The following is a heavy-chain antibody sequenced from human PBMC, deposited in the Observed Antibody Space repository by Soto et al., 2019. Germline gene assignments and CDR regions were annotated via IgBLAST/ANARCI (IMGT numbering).Heavy chain of an antibody. CDR3: ARAAMWFEY. J-gene: IGHJ4*02. CDR2: INHSRST. D-gene: IGHD5-18*01. V-gene: IGHV4-34*01. Sequence: SETLSLTCAVYGGSFSGYYWSWIRQPPGKGLEWIGEINHSRSTNYNPSLKSRVTISVDTSKNQFSLKLSSVTAADTAVYYCARAAMWFEYWGQGTLGTAPQ. CDR1: GGSFSGYY.